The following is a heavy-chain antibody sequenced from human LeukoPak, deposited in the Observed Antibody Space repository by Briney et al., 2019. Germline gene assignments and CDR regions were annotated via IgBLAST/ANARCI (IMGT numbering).Heavy chain of an antibody. D-gene: IGHD2-2*01. CDR1: GFTFSSYW. Sequence: GGSLRLSCAASGFTFSSYWMSWVRQAPGKGLEWVANIKQDGSEKCYVDSVKGRFTISRDNAKNSLYLQMNSLRAEDTAVYYCASGGGEYQLLPDAFDIWGQGTMVTVSS. CDR2: IKQDGSEK. V-gene: IGHV3-7*01. CDR3: ASGGGEYQLLPDAFDI. J-gene: IGHJ3*02.